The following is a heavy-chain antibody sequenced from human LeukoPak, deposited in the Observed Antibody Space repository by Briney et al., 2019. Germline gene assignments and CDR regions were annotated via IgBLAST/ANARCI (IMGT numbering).Heavy chain of an antibody. CDR1: GFTFSSYA. J-gene: IGHJ4*02. CDR3: AKDGPSGGSSIYYFDY. D-gene: IGHD2-15*01. V-gene: IGHV3-23*01. CDR2: ISGSGGST. Sequence: GGSLRLSCAASGFTFSSYAMSWVRQAPGKGLEWVSAISGSGGSTYYADSVKGRFTISRDNSKNTLYLQMNGLRAEDTAVYYCAKDGPSGGSSIYYFDYWGQGTLVTVSS.